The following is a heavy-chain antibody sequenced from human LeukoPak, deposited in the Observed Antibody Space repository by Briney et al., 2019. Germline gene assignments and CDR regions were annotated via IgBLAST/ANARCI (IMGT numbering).Heavy chain of an antibody. Sequence: GGSLRLSCAGSGFTLSSNWMHWVRQGPGKGLVWVSRIYSDGSRTNYADSVKGRFTISGDNAKNTLYLQMNSLRAEGTAVYYCARSGRGGAFDIWGQGTMVTVSS. CDR1: GFTLSSNW. CDR2: IYSDGSRT. J-gene: IGHJ3*02. CDR3: ARSGRGGAFDI. V-gene: IGHV3-74*01. D-gene: IGHD1-26*01.